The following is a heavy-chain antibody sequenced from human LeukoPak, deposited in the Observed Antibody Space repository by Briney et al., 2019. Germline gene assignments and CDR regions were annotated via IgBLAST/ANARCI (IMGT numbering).Heavy chain of an antibody. CDR3: AKGDIVVVPAVKLRVGMDV. D-gene: IGHD2-2*01. CDR1: GFTFSGYG. J-gene: IGHJ6*04. Sequence: GGTLRLSSAASGFTFSGYGMHWVRQAPGQGLKGGAGISYDGSNKYYADSVKGRFTISRDNSKNTLYLQMNSLRAEDTAVYYCAKGDIVVVPAVKLRVGMDVWGKGTTVTVSS. V-gene: IGHV3-30*18. CDR2: ISYDGSNK.